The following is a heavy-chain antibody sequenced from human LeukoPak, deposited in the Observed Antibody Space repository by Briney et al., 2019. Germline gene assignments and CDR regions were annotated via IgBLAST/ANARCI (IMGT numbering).Heavy chain of an antibody. CDR3: AKSGVGLRGGFDY. D-gene: IGHD5-12*01. CDR1: GFTFSSYA. CDR2: ISGSGGST. Sequence: GGSLRLSCAASGFTFSSYAMSWVRQAPGKGLEWVSAISGSGGSTYYADSVKGRFTISRDNSKNTLYLQMNSLRAEDTAVYHCAKSGVGLRGGFDYWGQGTLVTVSS. J-gene: IGHJ4*02. V-gene: IGHV3-23*01.